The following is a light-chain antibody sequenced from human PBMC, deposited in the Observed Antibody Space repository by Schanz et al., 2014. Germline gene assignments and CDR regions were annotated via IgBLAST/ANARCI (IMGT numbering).Light chain of an antibody. Sequence: QSALTQPPSASGSPGQSVTISCTGTGSDVGGYNYVSWYQQHPGKAPKLMIYEVSKRPSGVPDRFSGSKSGNTASLTVSGLQAEDEADYYCSSYAGNNNLRVLFGGGTKLTVL. CDR1: GSDVGGYNY. V-gene: IGLV2-8*01. CDR3: SSYAGNNNLRVL. CDR2: EVS. J-gene: IGLJ2*01.